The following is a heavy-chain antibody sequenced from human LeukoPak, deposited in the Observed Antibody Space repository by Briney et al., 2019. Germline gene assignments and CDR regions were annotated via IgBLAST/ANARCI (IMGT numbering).Heavy chain of an antibody. D-gene: IGHD3-22*01. Sequence: SETLSLTCALYGGSFSGYYWSWFRQRPGEGLEWLGEISHAGGASYNPSLKSRLTISEDTSKHQFSLNLSSVTAADTAVYYCARGPPPDFDRSGFYYNYWGQGTLVIVSS. CDR3: ARGPPPDFDRSGFYYNY. CDR1: GGSFSGYY. J-gene: IGHJ4*02. CDR2: ISHAGGA. V-gene: IGHV4-34*01.